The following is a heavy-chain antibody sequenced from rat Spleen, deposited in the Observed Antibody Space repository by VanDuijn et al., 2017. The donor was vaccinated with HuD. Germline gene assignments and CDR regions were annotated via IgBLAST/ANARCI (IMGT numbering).Heavy chain of an antibody. V-gene: IGHV5-7*01. CDR3: ARRHYGYTDYFDY. CDR2: ISYGDSSGHSGT. CDR1: EFTFSDYN. D-gene: IGHD1-9*01. J-gene: IGHJ2*01. Sequence: EVQLVESGGGSVQPGRSLKLSCAASEFTFSDYNMAWVRQAPTKGLEWVATISYGDSSGHSGTYYRDSVKGRFTISRDNAKSTLSLQMDSLGSEDTATYYCARRHYGYTDYFDYWGQGVMVTVSS.